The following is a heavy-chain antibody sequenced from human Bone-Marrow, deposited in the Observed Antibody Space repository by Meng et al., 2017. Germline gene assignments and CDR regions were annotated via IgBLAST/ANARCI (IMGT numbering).Heavy chain of an antibody. D-gene: IGHD6-13*01. V-gene: IGHV4-39*07. CDR2: IYYSGST. CDR3: ARSMDFNDGAAAQIGAFDI. J-gene: IGHJ3*02. Sequence: SETLSLTCTVSGGSISSSSYYWCWIRQPPGKGLEWIGSIYYSGSTYYNPSLKSRVTISVDTSKNQFSLKLSSVTAADTAVYYCARSMDFNDGAAAQIGAFDIWGQGTMVTVSS. CDR1: GGSISSSSYY.